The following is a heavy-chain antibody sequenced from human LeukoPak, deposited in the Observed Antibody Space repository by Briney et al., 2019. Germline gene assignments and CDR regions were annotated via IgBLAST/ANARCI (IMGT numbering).Heavy chain of an antibody. J-gene: IGHJ5*02. CDR1: GGSISSYY. D-gene: IGHD2-21*02. CDR2: IYYSGST. Sequence: SETLSLTCTVSGGSISSYYWSWIRQPPGKGLEWIGYIYYSGSTNCIPSLKSRVTISVDTSKNQFSLKLSSVTAADTAVYYCARGLLFSWFDPWGQGTLVTVSS. CDR3: ARGLLFSWFDP. V-gene: IGHV4-59*12.